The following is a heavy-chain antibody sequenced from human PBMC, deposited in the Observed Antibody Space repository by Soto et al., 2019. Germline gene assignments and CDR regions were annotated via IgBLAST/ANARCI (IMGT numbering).Heavy chain of an antibody. CDR2: IYYSGST. CDR3: ARVRYYGSGSLGIDY. J-gene: IGHJ4*02. CDR1: GGSISSYY. D-gene: IGHD3-10*01. V-gene: IGHV4-59*01. Sequence: LSLTCTVSGGSISSYYWSWIRQPPGKGLEWIGYIYYSGSTNYNPSLKSRVTISVDTSKNQFSLKLSSVTAADTAVYYCARVRYYGSGSLGIDYWGQGTLVTVSS.